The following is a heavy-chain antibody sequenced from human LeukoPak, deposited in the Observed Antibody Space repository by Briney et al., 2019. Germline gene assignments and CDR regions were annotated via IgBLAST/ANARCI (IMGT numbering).Heavy chain of an antibody. D-gene: IGHD4-17*01. Sequence: GESLKISCKGSGYSFTSYWIGWVRQMPGKGLEWMGIIYPADSDTRYSPSFQGQVNMSVDKSTSTAILHWSSLKVSDTAIYYCARQSSDSDYGSSMDVWGQGTTVTVSS. CDR2: IYPADSDT. CDR1: GYSFTSYW. J-gene: IGHJ6*02. V-gene: IGHV5-51*01. CDR3: ARQSSDSDYGSSMDV.